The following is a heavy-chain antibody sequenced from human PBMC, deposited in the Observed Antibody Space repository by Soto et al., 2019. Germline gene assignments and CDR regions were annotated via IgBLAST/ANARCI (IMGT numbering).Heavy chain of an antibody. CDR3: ATADGFGVVTPFFED. CDR2: SFYRGST. D-gene: IGHD3-3*01. CDR1: GGSISSRSHY. Sequence: QLQLQESGPGLVKPSASLSLTCTVSGGSISSRSHYWGWIRQSPGKHLEWIGSSFYRGSTHSNPSLKTRVTISVDTCKNQVSLKLYCVTDADTAVYYCATADGFGVVTPFFEDWGQGNLVTVSS. J-gene: IGHJ4*02. V-gene: IGHV4-39*01.